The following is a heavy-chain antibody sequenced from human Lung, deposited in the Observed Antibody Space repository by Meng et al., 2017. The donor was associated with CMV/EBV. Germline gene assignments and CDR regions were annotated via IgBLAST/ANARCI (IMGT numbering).Heavy chain of an antibody. J-gene: IGHJ6*02. V-gene: IGHV4-34*01. D-gene: IGHD3-3*01. CDR2: INHSGST. CDR3: ARTTYDFWSGIYYYYYYGMDV. CDR1: GGSFSGYY. Sequence: GSLRLXCAVYGGSFSGYYWSWIRQPPGKGLEWIGEINHSGSTNYNPSLKSRVTISVDTSKNQFSLKLSSVTAADTAVYYCARTTYDFWSGIYYYYYYGMDVWXQGTTVTVSS.